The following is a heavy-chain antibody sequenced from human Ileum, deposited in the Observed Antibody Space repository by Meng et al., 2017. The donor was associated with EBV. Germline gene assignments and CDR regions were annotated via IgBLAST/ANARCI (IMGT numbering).Heavy chain of an antibody. CDR3: ARDSEAADY. V-gene: IGHV7-4-1*02. CDR2: INTNTGKP. CDR1: GYTFTTYG. D-gene: IGHD6-25*01. J-gene: IGHJ4*02. Sequence: QRVQPGFGLNKPGASVRSSCKASGYTFTTYGMNWVRQAPGQGLEWMGWINTNTGKPTYAQGLTGRFVFSLDTSVSTAYLQISSLKAEDTAVYYCARDSEAADYWGQGTLVTVSS.